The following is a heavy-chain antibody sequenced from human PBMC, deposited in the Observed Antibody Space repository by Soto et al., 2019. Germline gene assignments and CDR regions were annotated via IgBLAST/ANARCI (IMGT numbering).Heavy chain of an antibody. J-gene: IGHJ4*02. CDR1: GFTFSIYE. Sequence: GGSLRLSCAASGFTFSIYEMNWVRQAPGKGLEWVSYISSSGSTIYYADSVKGRFTISRDNAKNSLYLQMNSLRAEDTAVYYCARVATVATKDYWGQGTLVTVSS. V-gene: IGHV3-48*03. D-gene: IGHD4-4*01. CDR3: ARVATVATKDY. CDR2: ISSSGSTI.